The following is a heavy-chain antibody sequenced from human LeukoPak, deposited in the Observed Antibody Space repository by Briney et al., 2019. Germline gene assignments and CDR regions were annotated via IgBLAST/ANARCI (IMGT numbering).Heavy chain of an antibody. CDR1: GFTFGDYA. CDR2: IRTKAYGGTT. J-gene: IGHJ1*01. V-gene: IGHV3-49*03. Sequence: GGSLRLSCTASGFTFGDYAVSWFRQAPGKGLEWVGFIRTKAYGGTTEYAASVKGRFTISRDDSKSIAYLQMNSLRAEDTAVYYCALMVRGVIISREYFQHWGQGTLVTVSS. D-gene: IGHD3-10*01. CDR3: ALMVRGVIISREYFQH.